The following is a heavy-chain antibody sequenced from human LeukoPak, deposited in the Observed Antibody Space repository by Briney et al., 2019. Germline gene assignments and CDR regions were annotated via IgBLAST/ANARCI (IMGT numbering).Heavy chain of an antibody. CDR1: GSTFSSYA. J-gene: IGHJ4*02. CDR2: ISGSGGST. D-gene: IGHD4-23*01. Sequence: TGGSLRPSRAASGSTFSSYATSWVRQAPGKWMEWDSAISGSGGSTYYADSVKGWFTISRDNSKNPLYLQKNSLRAEDTAVYYCAKWPHGGPSFDYWGQGTLVTGSS. CDR3: AKWPHGGPSFDY. V-gene: IGHV3-23*01.